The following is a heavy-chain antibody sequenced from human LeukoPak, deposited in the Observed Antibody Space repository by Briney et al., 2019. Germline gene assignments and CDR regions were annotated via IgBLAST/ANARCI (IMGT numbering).Heavy chain of an antibody. Sequence: ASVKVSCKASGYTFTSYDINWVRQATGQGLEWMGRIIPILGIANYAQKFQGRVTITADKSTSTAYMELSSLRSEDTAVYYCASLSGSYKGLISDYWGQGTLVTVSS. V-gene: IGHV1-69*04. CDR3: ASLSGSYKGLISDY. D-gene: IGHD1-26*01. J-gene: IGHJ4*02. CDR1: GYTFTSYD. CDR2: IIPILGIA.